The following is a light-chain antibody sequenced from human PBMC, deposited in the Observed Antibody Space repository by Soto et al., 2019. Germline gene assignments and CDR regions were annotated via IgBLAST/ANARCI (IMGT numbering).Light chain of an antibody. Sequence: DIRMTQSPSTLSASVGDRVTITCRASQSISGWLAWYQQKPGKAPNLLIYDASNLESGAPSRFSGSGSGTEFTLTISGLKPDDFATYYCQQYNSYSGYTFGQGNKLEIK. J-gene: IGKJ2*01. CDR3: QQYNSYSGYT. CDR1: QSISGW. V-gene: IGKV1-5*01. CDR2: DAS.